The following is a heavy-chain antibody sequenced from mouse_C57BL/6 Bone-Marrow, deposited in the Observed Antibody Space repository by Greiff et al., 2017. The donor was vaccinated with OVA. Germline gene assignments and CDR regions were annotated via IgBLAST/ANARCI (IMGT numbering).Heavy chain of an antibody. J-gene: IGHJ1*03. D-gene: IGHD1-1*01. Sequence: QVQLQQSGAELARPGASVKLSCKASGYTFTSYGISWVKQRSGQGLEWIGEIYPRSGNTYYNEKFKGKATLTADKSSSTAYMELRSLTSEDSAVYFCARHGSSYWYFDVWGTGTTVTVSS. CDR1: GYTFTSYG. CDR3: ARHGSSYWYFDV. CDR2: IYPRSGNT. V-gene: IGHV1-81*01.